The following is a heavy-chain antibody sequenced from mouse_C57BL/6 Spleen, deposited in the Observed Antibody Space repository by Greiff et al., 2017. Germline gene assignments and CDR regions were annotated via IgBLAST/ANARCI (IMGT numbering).Heavy chain of an antibody. CDR1: GFTFSSYA. CDR3: ARDRRGIYFDY. Sequence: EVKVVESGGGLVKPGGSLKLSCAASGFTFSSYAMSWVRQTPEKRLEWVATISDGGSYTYYPDNVKGRFTISRDNAKNNLYLQLSHLKSEDTSMYYCARDRRGIYFDYWGQGTTLTVSS. J-gene: IGHJ2*01. CDR2: ISDGGSYT. V-gene: IGHV5-4*01.